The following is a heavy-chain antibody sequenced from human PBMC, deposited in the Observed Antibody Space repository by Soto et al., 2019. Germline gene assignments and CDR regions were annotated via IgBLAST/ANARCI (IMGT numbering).Heavy chain of an antibody. Sequence: GGSLRLSCAASGFTFSSYGMHWVRQAPGKGLEWVAVIWYDGSNKNYADSVKGRFTISRDNSKNTRYLQMNSLRAEDTAVYYCARDGDEAAAVAGWYYGMDVWGQGTTVTVSS. J-gene: IGHJ6*02. CDR2: IWYDGSNK. D-gene: IGHD6-19*01. V-gene: IGHV3-33*01. CDR3: ARDGDEAAAVAGWYYGMDV. CDR1: GFTFSSYG.